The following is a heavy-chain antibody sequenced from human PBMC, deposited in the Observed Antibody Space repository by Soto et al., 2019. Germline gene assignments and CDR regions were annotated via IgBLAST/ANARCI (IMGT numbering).Heavy chain of an antibody. J-gene: IGHJ5*02. D-gene: IGHD1-1*01. CDR1: GGSMSNYY. CDR3: ASGYSPTLRAPWDRVNWFDP. Sequence: QVQLQESGPGRVKASETLSLTCTVSGGSMSNYYWSWIRQPPGKGLEWIGYIYYIGSTNYNPSLKSRVTMSVDTSRNQLALNLTSVTAADTAVYYCASGYSPTLRAPWDRVNWFDPWGQGTLVTVSS. CDR2: IYYIGST. V-gene: IGHV4-59*01.